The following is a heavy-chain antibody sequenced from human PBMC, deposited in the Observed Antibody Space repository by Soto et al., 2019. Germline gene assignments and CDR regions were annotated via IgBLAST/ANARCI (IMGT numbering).Heavy chain of an antibody. CDR3: ARDEGGCSGGSCFPGASDY. D-gene: IGHD2-15*01. J-gene: IGHJ4*02. Sequence: VQLVESGGGLVQPGGSLRLSCAASGFTFSSYAMHWVRQAPGKGLEYVSAISSNGGSTYYANSVKGRFTISRDNSKNTLYLQMGSLRAEDMAVYYCARDEGGCSGGSCFPGASDYWGQGTLVTVSS. CDR1: GFTFSSYA. CDR2: ISSNGGST. V-gene: IGHV3-64*01.